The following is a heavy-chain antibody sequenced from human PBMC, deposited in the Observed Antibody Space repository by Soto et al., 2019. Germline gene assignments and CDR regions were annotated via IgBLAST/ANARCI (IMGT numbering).Heavy chain of an antibody. CDR2: IYYSGST. V-gene: IGHV4-59*12. J-gene: IGHJ4*02. CDR1: GGSISSYY. Sequence: SETLSLTCTVSGGSISSYYWSWIRQPPGKGLEWIGYIYYSGSTNYNPSLKSRVTISVDTSKNQFSLKLSSVSAADTAVYYFARGGWITMIVVVRKYYFDYWGQGTLVTVSS. D-gene: IGHD3-22*01. CDR3: ARGGWITMIVVVRKYYFDY.